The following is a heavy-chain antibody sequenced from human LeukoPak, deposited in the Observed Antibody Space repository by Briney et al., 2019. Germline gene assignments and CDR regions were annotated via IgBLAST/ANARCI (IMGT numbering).Heavy chain of an antibody. CDR3: ARVTVVTTSPWSWGPKKIGQKVEWFDP. CDR1: GYSFSTYG. CDR2: IIPSDGTS. V-gene: IGHV1-18*01. Sequence: ASMKVSCKAPGYSFSTYGISWVRQAPGQGLEWMGWIIPSDGTSNYAQNFQGRVTMTTDRPTSTAYMELRNLRPDDTALYFCARVTVVTTSPWSWGPKKIGQKVEWFDPWGQGTQVIVSS. D-gene: IGHD4-17*01. J-gene: IGHJ5*02.